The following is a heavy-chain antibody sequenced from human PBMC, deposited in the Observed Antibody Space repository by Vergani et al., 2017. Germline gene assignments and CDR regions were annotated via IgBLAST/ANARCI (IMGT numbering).Heavy chain of an antibody. CDR3: ARDQRSQNSSKWELLRVNYYYGMDV. J-gene: IGHJ6*02. CDR1: GGTFSSYA. Sequence: QVQLVQSGAEVKKPGSSVKVSCKASGGTFSSYAISWVRQAPGQGLEWMGGIIPIFGTANYAQKFQGRVTITADESTSTAYMELSSLRSEDTAVYYCARDQRSQNSSKWELLRVNYYYGMDVWGQGTTVTVSS. V-gene: IGHV1-69*01. D-gene: IGHD1-26*01. CDR2: IIPIFGTA.